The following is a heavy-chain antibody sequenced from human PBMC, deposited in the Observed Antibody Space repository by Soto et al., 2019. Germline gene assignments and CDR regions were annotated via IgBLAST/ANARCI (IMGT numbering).Heavy chain of an antibody. J-gene: IGHJ4*02. Sequence: QVTLKESGPVLVKPTETLTLTCTVSGFSLSNAIMGVSWIRQPPGKALAWLAHIFSNDEKSYSTSLKSRLTISKDTSKSQVVLTMTNMDPVDTATYYCARSLIYCTNGVCYTGLAYFDYWGQGTLVTVSS. CDR3: ARSLIYCTNGVCYTGLAYFDY. D-gene: IGHD2-8*01. CDR1: GFSLSNAIMG. V-gene: IGHV2-26*01. CDR2: IFSNDEK.